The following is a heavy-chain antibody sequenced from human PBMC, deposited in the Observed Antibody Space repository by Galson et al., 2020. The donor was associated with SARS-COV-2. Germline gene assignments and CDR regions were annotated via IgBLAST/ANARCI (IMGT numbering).Heavy chain of an antibody. D-gene: IGHD3-16*01. CDR1: GDSIRSGNFY. V-gene: IGHV4-39*01. J-gene: IGHJ4*02. CDR3: ARVDFWGGIYSDDY. CDR2: IHYSGST. Sequence: SETLSLTCTVSGDSIRSGNFYWSWLRQPPGKGLQWIGTIHYSGSTYNNPSLKRRVTISVDTSMSQFSLKLTSVTAADTAVYFCARVDFWGGIYSDDYWGQGTLVTVSS.